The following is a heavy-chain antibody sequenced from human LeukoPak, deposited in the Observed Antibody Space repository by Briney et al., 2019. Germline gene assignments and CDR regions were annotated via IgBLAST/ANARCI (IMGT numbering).Heavy chain of an antibody. CDR1: GYTFTGYY. CDR2: INPNSGGT. V-gene: IGHV1-2*06. CDR3: ARDLLSYDYGDYLTFDP. J-gene: IGHJ5*02. Sequence: ASEKVSCKASGYTFTGYYMHWVRQAPGQGLEWMGRINPNSGGTNYAQKFQGRVTMTRDTSISTAYMELSRLRSDDTAVYYCARDLLSYDYGDYLTFDPWGQGTLVTVSS. D-gene: IGHD4-17*01.